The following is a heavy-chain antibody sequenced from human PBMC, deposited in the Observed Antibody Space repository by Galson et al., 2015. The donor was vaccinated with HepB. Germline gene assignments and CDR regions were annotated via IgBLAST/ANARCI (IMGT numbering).Heavy chain of an antibody. D-gene: IGHD1-26*01. J-gene: IGHJ4*02. CDR3: ARDSGSYPNHFDY. CDR2: INPNTGGT. CDR1: GYTFTGYY. Sequence: SVKVSCKASGYTFTGYYIHWVRQAPGQGLEWMGRINPNTGGTKYAQKSQGRVTMTRDTSINTAYMELSRLRFDDTVVYYCARDSGSYPNHFDYWGQGTLVIVSS. V-gene: IGHV1-2*05.